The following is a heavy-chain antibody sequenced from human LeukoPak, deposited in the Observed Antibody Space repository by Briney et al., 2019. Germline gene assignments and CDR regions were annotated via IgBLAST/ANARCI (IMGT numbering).Heavy chain of an antibody. V-gene: IGHV4-39*01. CDR1: GGSMSSGTHS. D-gene: IGHD6-13*01. J-gene: IGHJ1*01. CDR3: ARGIPAGEYFQL. CDR2: LYHGGGT. Sequence: SETLSLTCTVSGGSMSSGTHSWGWIRQPPGKGLEWIGSLYHGGGTFYNPSLKSRVTVSVDTSRNQFSLKLNSVTATDTAIYYCARGIPAGEYFQLWGQGTLVTVSS.